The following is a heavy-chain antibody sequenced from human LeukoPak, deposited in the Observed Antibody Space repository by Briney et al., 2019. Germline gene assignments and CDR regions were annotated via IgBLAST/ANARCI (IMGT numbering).Heavy chain of an antibody. CDR1: GYTFTGYY. J-gene: IGHJ4*02. V-gene: IGHV1-2*02. D-gene: IGHD6-13*01. CDR2: INPNSGGT. CDR3: AREDGSSWPNFDY. Sequence: ASVKVSCKASGYTFTGYYMHWVRQAPGQGLERMGWINPNSGGTNYAQKFQGRVTMTRDTSISTAYMELSRLRSDDTAVYYCAREDGSSWPNFDYWGQGTLVTVSS.